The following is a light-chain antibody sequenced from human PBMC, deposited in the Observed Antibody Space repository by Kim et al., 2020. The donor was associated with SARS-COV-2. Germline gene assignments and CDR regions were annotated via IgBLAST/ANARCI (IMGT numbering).Light chain of an antibody. CDR1: SSNIGSNV. V-gene: IGLV1-44*01. CDR2: SKD. Sequence: GQRVTISCSGSSSNIGSNVVNWYQQLPGTAPKLLIYSKDYRPSGVPDRFSGSKSGTSASLAISGLQSEDEADYYCVAWDDSLNGSVFGGGTQLTVL. CDR3: VAWDDSLNGSV. J-gene: IGLJ3*02.